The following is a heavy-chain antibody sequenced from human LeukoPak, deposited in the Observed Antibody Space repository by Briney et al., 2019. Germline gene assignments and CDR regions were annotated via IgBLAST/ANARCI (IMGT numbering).Heavy chain of an antibody. CDR3: ARGEKLRYFDWLLFVGAFDI. J-gene: IGHJ3*02. Sequence: ASVKVSCKASGYTFTGYYMHWVRQAPGQGLEWMGWMNPNSGGTNYAQKFQGRVTMTRDTSISTAYMELSSLRSEDTAVYYCARGEKLRYFDWLLFVGAFDIWGQGTMVTVSS. V-gene: IGHV1-2*02. CDR1: GYTFTGYY. D-gene: IGHD3-9*01. CDR2: MNPNSGGT.